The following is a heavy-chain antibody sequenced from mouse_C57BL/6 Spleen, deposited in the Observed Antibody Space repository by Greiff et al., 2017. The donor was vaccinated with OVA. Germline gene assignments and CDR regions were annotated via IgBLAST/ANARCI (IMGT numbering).Heavy chain of an antibody. CDR1: GYTFTDYY. J-gene: IGHJ4*01. CDR2: INPNTGGT. V-gene: IGHV1-26*01. CDR3: ARNYYKDYYAMDY. Sequence: VQLQQSGPELVKPGASVKISCKASGYTFTDYYMNWVKQSHGKSLEWIGDINPNTGGTSYNQKFKGKATLTVDKSSSTAYMELRSLTSEDSAVYYCARNYYKDYYAMDYWGQGTTVTVSS. D-gene: IGHD2-12*01.